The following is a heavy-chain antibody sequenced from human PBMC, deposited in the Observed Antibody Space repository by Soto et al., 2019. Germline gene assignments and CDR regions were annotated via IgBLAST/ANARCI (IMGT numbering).Heavy chain of an antibody. V-gene: IGHV3-30*04. CDR2: ISYDGSNE. D-gene: IGHD5-12*01. CDR3: ARVGEIGYGRYV. CDR1: GFTFSSYV. J-gene: IGHJ6*02. Sequence: PGGSPRLSCAASGFTFSSYVMHRVRQAPGKGLEWVAGISYDGSNENYGDSVKGRFTISRGNSKNTLYLQMNSLRTEDTAGDYCARVGEIGYGRYVWGPVTTVTVSS.